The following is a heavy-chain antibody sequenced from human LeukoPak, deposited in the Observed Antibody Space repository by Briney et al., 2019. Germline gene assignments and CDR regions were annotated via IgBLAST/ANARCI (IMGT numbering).Heavy chain of an antibody. D-gene: IGHD5-18*01. Sequence: GGSLRLSCAASGSTFSYYSMNWVRQAPGKGLEWVSSISTSSGYTYSADSVRGRFTVSRDNAKNSLYLQMNSLRADDTAVYYCARDRGYSYADYWGQGTLVTVSS. J-gene: IGHJ4*02. CDR3: ARDRGYSYADY. CDR2: ISTSSGYT. V-gene: IGHV3-21*01. CDR1: GSTFSYYS.